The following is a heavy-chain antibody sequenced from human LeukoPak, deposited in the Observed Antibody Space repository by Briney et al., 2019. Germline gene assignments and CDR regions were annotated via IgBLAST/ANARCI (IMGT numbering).Heavy chain of an antibody. CDR2: TFYPGST. D-gene: IGHD3-22*01. Sequence: SSETLCLTCTLSVGSLSTYYSNWIWHPPRKGLEWIAYTFYPGSTNYKPSLKSRVTISVATSRIHCSLNLISVTAADTAVYYCARGDRKSVIDYWGQGTLVTVSS. CDR3: ARGDRKSVIDY. CDR1: VGSLSTYY. V-gene: IGHV4-59*01. J-gene: IGHJ4*02.